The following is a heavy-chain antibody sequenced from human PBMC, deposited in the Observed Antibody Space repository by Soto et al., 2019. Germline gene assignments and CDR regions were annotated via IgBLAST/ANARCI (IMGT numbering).Heavy chain of an antibody. CDR3: ARDHGQPMDYYYYYMDV. Sequence: GGSLRLSCAASGFTFSSYSMNWVRQAPGKGLEWVSSISSSSSYIYYADSVKGRFNISRDNAKNSLYLQMNSLRAEDTAVYYCARDHGQPMDYYYYYMDVWGKGTTVTVSS. CDR2: ISSSSSYI. J-gene: IGHJ6*03. V-gene: IGHV3-21*01. D-gene: IGHD3-10*01. CDR1: GFTFSSYS.